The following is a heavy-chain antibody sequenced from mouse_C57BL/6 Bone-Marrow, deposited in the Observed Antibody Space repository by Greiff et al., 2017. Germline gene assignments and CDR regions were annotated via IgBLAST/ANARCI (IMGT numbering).Heavy chain of an antibody. CDR1: GYTFTGYW. CDR2: ILPGSGST. J-gene: IGHJ2*01. CDR3: ARFSGYDDY. D-gene: IGHD2-2*01. V-gene: IGHV1-9*01. Sequence: QVQLQQSGAELMKPGASVKLSCKATGYTFTGYWIEWVKQRPGHGLEWIGEILPGSGSTNYNEKFKGKATLTADTSSNTAYMQLSSLTTEDSAIYYCARFSGYDDYWGQGTTLTVSS.